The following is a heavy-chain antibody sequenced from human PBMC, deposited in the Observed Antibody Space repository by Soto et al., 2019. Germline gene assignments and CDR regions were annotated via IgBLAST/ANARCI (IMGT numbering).Heavy chain of an antibody. V-gene: IGHV4-31*03. CDR1: GGSISSGGYY. CDR3: ARSVFP. J-gene: IGHJ5*02. Sequence: QVQLQESGPGLVKPSQTLSLTCTVSGGSISSGGYYWSWIRQHPGKGLEWIGYIYYSGSTYYNPSLMSRVTMSIDTSKNHFSLKLTSVTPADTALYYCARSVFPWGQGTLVTVSS. CDR2: IYYSGST.